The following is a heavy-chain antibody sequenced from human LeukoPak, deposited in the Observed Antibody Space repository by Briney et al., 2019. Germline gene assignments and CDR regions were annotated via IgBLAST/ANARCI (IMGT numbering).Heavy chain of an antibody. CDR2: IKQDGSEK. CDR3: AREGGSGYANTYFDY. D-gene: IGHD5-12*01. CDR1: GFTFSSYW. V-gene: IGHV3-7*01. Sequence: GGSLRLSCAASGFTFSSYWMSWVRQAPGKGLEWVANIKQDGSEKYYVDSVKGRFTISRDNAKNSLYLQMNSLRAEDTAVYYCAREGGSGYANTYFDYWGQGTLVTVSS. J-gene: IGHJ4*02.